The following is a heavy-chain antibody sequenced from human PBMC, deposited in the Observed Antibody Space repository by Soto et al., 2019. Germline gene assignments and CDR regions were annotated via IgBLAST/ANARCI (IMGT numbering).Heavy chain of an antibody. CDR3: ARGTIQLWSQTFDY. Sequence: TSETLSLTCAVYGGSFSGYYWSWIRQPPGKGLEWIGEINHSGSTNYNPSLKSRVTISVDTSKNQFSLKLCSVTAADTAVYYCARGTIQLWSQTFDYWGQGTLVTVSS. D-gene: IGHD5-18*01. CDR1: GGSFSGYY. CDR2: INHSGST. J-gene: IGHJ4*02. V-gene: IGHV4-34*01.